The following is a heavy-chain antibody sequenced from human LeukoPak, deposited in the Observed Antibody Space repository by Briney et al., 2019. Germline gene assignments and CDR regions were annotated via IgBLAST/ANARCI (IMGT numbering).Heavy chain of an antibody. CDR3: ARENYYDSSGYSFAGSSGAFDI. Sequence: ASVKVSCKASGYTFTSYYMHWVRQAPGQGLEWMGIINPSGGSTSYAQKFQGRVTMTRDMSTSTVYMELSRLRSDDTAVYYCARENYYDSSGYSFAGSSGAFDIWGQGTMVTVSS. CDR1: GYTFTSYY. J-gene: IGHJ3*02. CDR2: INPSGGST. D-gene: IGHD3-22*01. V-gene: IGHV1-46*01.